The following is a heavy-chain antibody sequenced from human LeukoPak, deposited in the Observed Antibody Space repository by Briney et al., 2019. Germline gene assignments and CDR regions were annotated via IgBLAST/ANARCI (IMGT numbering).Heavy chain of an antibody. Sequence: PSETLSLTCTVSGGSISSSSYYWGWIRQPPGKGLEWNGSIYYSGSTYYNPSLKSRVTISVDTSKNQFSLKLSSVTAADTAVYYCARLANWTDFWSGYDLNWFDPWGQGTLVTVSS. CDR3: ARLANWTDFWSGYDLNWFDP. CDR2: IYYSGST. D-gene: IGHD3-3*01. CDR1: GGSISSSSYY. V-gene: IGHV4-39*01. J-gene: IGHJ5*02.